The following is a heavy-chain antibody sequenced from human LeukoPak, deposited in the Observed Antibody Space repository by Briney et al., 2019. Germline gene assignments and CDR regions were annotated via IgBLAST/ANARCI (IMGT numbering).Heavy chain of an antibody. Sequence: SETLSLTCAVYGGSFSGYYWSWIRQPPGKGLEWIGYIYYSGSTNYNPSLKSRVTISVDTSKNQFSLKLSSVTAADTAVYYCARDHSGSYYGWSRYFDYWGQGTLVSVSS. J-gene: IGHJ4*02. CDR2: IYYSGST. V-gene: IGHV4-59*01. D-gene: IGHD1-26*01. CDR3: ARDHSGSYYGWSRYFDY. CDR1: GGSFSGYY.